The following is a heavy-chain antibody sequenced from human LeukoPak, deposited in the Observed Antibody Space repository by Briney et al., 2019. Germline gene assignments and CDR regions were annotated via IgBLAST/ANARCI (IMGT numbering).Heavy chain of an antibody. V-gene: IGHV3-11*03. CDR3: ARTFYGGNSPTDY. Sequence: GGSLRLSCAASGFTFSVYYMNWIRQAPGKGLEWVSYISSSSSYTNYADSVKGRFTISRDNAKNSLYLQMNSLRAEDTAVYYCARTFYGGNSPTDYWGQGTLVTVSS. CDR2: ISSSSSYT. J-gene: IGHJ4*02. CDR1: GFTFSVYY. D-gene: IGHD4-23*01.